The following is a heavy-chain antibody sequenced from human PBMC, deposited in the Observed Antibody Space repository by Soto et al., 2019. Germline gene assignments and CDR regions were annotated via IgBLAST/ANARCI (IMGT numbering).Heavy chain of an antibody. J-gene: IGHJ4*02. Sequence: EVQLVESGGGLVQPGGSLRLSCAASGFTFSSYWMSWVRQAPGKGLEWVANIKQDGSEKYYVDSVKGRFTISRDNAKNSLYLQMNSLRAEDTAVYYCAREEVTGTPTEFDYWGQGTLVTVSS. D-gene: IGHD1-7*01. CDR3: AREEVTGTPTEFDY. CDR2: IKQDGSEK. V-gene: IGHV3-7*01. CDR1: GFTFSSYW.